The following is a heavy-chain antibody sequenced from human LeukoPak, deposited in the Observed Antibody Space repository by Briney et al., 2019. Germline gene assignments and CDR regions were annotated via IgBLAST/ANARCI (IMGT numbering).Heavy chain of an antibody. J-gene: IGHJ3*02. V-gene: IGHV3-30*18. Sequence: GGSLRLSCAASGFTFSSYGMHWVRQAPGKGLEWVAVISYDGSNKYYADSVKGRFTISRDNSKSTLYLQMNSLRAEDTAVYYCAKGYSSSWWYAFDIWGQGTMVTVSS. D-gene: IGHD6-13*01. CDR1: GFTFSSYG. CDR2: ISYDGSNK. CDR3: AKGYSSSWWYAFDI.